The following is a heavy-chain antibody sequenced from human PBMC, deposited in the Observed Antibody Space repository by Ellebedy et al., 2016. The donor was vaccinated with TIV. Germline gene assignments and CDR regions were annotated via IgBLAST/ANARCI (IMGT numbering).Heavy chain of an antibody. Sequence: MPSETLSLTCTVSGGSISSYYWSWIRQPPGKGLEWIGYISYSGSTNYNPSLKSRVTISVDTSKNQFSLKLSSVTAADTAVYYCARDLGNYYYGMDVWGQGTTVTVSS. CDR1: GGSISSYY. CDR2: ISYSGST. J-gene: IGHJ6*02. V-gene: IGHV4-59*01. CDR3: ARDLGNYYYGMDV.